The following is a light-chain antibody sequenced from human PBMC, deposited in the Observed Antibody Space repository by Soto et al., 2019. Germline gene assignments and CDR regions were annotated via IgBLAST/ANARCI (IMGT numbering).Light chain of an antibody. CDR3: QQSFGTPRT. J-gene: IGKJ1*01. CDR2: DAT. CDR1: QNIKTY. Sequence: DVQVTQNHSSLSASVGDRVTITCRASQNIKTYLNWYQHKPGRAPKLLIHDATTLQPGVPSGFTGSGSGTDFTLTISSLQPEDFATYYCQQSFGTPRTFGQGTNADI. V-gene: IGKV1-39*01.